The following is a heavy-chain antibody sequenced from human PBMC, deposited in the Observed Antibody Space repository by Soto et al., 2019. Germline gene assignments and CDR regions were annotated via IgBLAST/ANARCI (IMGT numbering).Heavy chain of an antibody. J-gene: IGHJ4*02. CDR2: INPSGGST. CDR1: GYTFTSYY. D-gene: IGHD3-10*01. Sequence: QVQLVQSGAEVKKPGASVKVSCKASGYTFTSYYMHWVRQAPGQGLEGMGIINPSGGSTSYAQKXQXGXXMNRDTSTSTVYMELSSLRSEDTAVYYCARATGDYWGQGTLVTVSS. V-gene: IGHV1-46*01. CDR3: ARATGDY.